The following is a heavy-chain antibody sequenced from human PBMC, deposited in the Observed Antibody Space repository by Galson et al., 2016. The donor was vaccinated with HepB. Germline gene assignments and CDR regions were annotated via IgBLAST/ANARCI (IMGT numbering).Heavy chain of an antibody. D-gene: IGHD2/OR15-2a*01. CDR2: VIPILGAT. J-gene: IGHJ6*02. CDR1: GGTFSTYG. Sequence: SVKVSCKASGGTFSTYGISWVRQAPGQGLEWMGRVIPILGATTYAQKFQGRVTITADTSTSTGYMELSRLRFDDTAVFYCARDETFGPEYYYGMDVWGQGTTVTVSS. V-gene: IGHV1-69*04. CDR3: ARDETFGPEYYYGMDV.